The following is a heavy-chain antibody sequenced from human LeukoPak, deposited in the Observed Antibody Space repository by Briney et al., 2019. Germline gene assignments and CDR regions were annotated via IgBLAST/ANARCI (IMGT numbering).Heavy chain of an antibody. CDR3: ARDDSSGWEYFDY. J-gene: IGHJ4*02. D-gene: IGHD6-19*01. V-gene: IGHV1-8*02. CDR1: GYTFTSYD. Sequence: GASVTVSCKASGYTFTSYDINWVRLASGQGLEWIGWLNPNSGNTGYAQKFQGRVTMTKDTSISTAFMELTSLASEDTAVYYCARDDSSGWEYFDYWGQGTLVTVSS. CDR2: LNPNSGNT.